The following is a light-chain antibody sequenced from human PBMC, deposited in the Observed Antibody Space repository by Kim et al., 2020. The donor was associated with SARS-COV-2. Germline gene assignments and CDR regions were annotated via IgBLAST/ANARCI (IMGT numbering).Light chain of an antibody. CDR2: GAS. Sequence: LAPGERATLSCRASQSVRNNFLAWYQHKPGQTPRLLIYGASSRATGVPDRFYGSGSGTDYTLTISRLEAEDSALYYCQQYGGSLYTFGQGTKLEI. J-gene: IGKJ2*01. V-gene: IGKV3-20*01. CDR3: QQYGGSLYT. CDR1: QSVRNNF.